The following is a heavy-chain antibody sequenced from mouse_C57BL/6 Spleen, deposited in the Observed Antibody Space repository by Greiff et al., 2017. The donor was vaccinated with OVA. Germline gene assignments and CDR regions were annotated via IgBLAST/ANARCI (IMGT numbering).Heavy chain of an antibody. Sequence: EVQGVESGGGLVKPGGSLKLSCAASGFTFSAYGMHWVRQAPEKGLEWVAYISSGSSTIYYADTVKGRFPISRDNAKNTLFLQMTSLRAEDTAMYYCARDGSSHWYFDVWGTGTTVTVSS. CDR3: ARDGSSHWYFDV. V-gene: IGHV5-17*01. CDR1: GFTFSAYG. CDR2: ISSGSSTI. D-gene: IGHD1-1*01. J-gene: IGHJ1*03.